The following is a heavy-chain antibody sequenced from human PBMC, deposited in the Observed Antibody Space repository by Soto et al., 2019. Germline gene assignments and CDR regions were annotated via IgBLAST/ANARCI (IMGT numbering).Heavy chain of an antibody. CDR3: ATAVEMATITAGFDY. J-gene: IGHJ4*01. D-gene: IGHD5-12*01. Sequence: QVQLVESGGGLVKPGGSLRLSCAASGFTFSDYYMSWIRQAPGKGLEWVSYISSSGSTIYYADSVNGRFTIPRDNAKYSLYLQMNSLRAEDTAVYYCATAVEMATITAGFDYWGQGTLVTVSS. CDR1: GFTFSDYY. CDR2: ISSSGSTI. V-gene: IGHV3-11*01.